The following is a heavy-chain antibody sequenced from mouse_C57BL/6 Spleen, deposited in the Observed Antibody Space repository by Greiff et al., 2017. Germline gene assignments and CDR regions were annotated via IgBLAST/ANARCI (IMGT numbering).Heavy chain of an antibody. V-gene: IGHV7-1*01. D-gene: IGHD1-1*01. CDR2: SRNKANDYTT. J-gene: IGHJ4*01. CDR1: GFTFSDFY. CDR3: ARDAYYYGAMDY. Sequence: EVQVVESGGGLVQSGRSLRLSCATSGFTFSDFYMEWVRQAPGKGLEWIAASRNKANDYTTEYSASVKGRFIVSRDTSQSILYLQMNALRAEDTAIYYCARDAYYYGAMDYWGQGTSVTVSS.